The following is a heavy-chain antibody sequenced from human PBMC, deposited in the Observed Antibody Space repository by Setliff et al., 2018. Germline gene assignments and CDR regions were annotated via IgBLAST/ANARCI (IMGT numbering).Heavy chain of an antibody. CDR2: IYHTEST. V-gene: IGHV4-59*11. J-gene: IGHJ4*02. CDR1: GGSISSHY. Sequence: SETLSLTCTVSGGSISSHYWSWIRQPPGKGLEWIGEIYHTESTNYNPSLKSRVTISLDKSKNQFSLELSSVTAADTAVYYCARDDTYDFWVGHGHLDSRGQGVLVTVS. CDR3: ARDDTYDFWVGHGHLDS. D-gene: IGHD3-3*01.